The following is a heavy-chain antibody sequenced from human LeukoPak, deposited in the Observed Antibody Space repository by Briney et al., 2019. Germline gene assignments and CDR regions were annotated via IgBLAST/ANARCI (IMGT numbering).Heavy chain of an antibody. CDR2: IYTSGST. Sequence: PSVTLSLTCTVYGCAISSGTFYWSWIRQPAGEGLEWIGRIYTSGSTDYNPSLKSRVNIPTDTSKNQFSLKLGSVTAADTAVYYCASVNWNYGHWFDPWGQGTLVTVSS. J-gene: IGHJ5*02. D-gene: IGHD1-7*01. CDR1: GCAISSGTFY. CDR3: ASVNWNYGHWFDP. V-gene: IGHV4-61*02.